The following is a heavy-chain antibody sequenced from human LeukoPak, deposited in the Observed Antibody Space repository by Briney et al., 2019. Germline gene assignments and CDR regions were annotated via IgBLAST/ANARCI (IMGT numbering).Heavy chain of an antibody. CDR3: ARSSCSGGSCYRGDNWFDP. CDR1: GGSISSGGYY. Sequence: PSETLSLTCTVSGGSISSGGYYWSWIRQHPGKGLEWIGYIYYSGSTYYNPSLKSRVTISIDTSKNQFSLKLSSVTAADTAVYYCARSSCSGGSCYRGDNWFDPWGQGTLVTVSS. J-gene: IGHJ5*02. V-gene: IGHV4-31*03. CDR2: IYYSGST. D-gene: IGHD2-15*01.